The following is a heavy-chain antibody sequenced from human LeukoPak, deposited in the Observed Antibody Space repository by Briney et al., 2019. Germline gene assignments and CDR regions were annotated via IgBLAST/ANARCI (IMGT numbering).Heavy chain of an antibody. CDR3: ARDRQGV. J-gene: IGHJ4*02. Sequence: PSETLSLTCTVSGGSISSSSYYWGWIRQPPGKGLEWIGSIYYSGSTYYNPSLKSRVTISVDTSKNQFSLKLSSVTAADTAVDYCARDRQGVWGQGTLVTASS. CDR1: GGSISSSSYY. V-gene: IGHV4-39*07. CDR2: IYYSGST.